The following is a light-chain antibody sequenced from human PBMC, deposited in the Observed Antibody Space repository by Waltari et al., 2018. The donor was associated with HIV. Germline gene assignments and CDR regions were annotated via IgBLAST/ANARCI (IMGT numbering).Light chain of an antibody. CDR2: GNT. Sequence: QSVLTQPPSVSGAPGQRVTISCTGSSSNIGAGYDVHWYQQFPGTAPKLLIYGNTDRRAGVPDRFSGSKSGTLASLAITWLQAEDEADYYCQSYDSSRSAWVFGGGTKLTVL. CDR3: QSYDSSRSAWV. V-gene: IGLV1-40*01. J-gene: IGLJ3*02. CDR1: SSNIGAGYD.